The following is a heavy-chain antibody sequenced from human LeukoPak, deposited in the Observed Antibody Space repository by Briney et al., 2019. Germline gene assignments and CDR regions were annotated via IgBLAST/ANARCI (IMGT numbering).Heavy chain of an antibody. CDR2: TWYDGSNK. Sequence: GRSLRLSCAASGFTFSSYSMNWVRQAPGKGLEWVAVTWYDGSNKYYADSVKGRFTISRDNSKNTLYLQMNSLRAEDTAVYYCARDRMPTIEGFDYWGQRTLVTVSS. J-gene: IGHJ4*02. CDR1: GFTFSSYS. CDR3: ARDRMPTIEGFDY. D-gene: IGHD5-24*01. V-gene: IGHV3-33*01.